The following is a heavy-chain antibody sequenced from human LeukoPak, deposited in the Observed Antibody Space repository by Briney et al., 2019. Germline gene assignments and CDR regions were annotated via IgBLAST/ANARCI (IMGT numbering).Heavy chain of an antibody. D-gene: IGHD2-2*01. CDR2: ISGSGGST. V-gene: IGHV3-23*01. CDR3: AKGQLGYCSSTSCYSDAFDI. CDR1: GFTFSSYA. J-gene: IGHJ3*02. Sequence: PGGSLRLSCAASGFTFSSYAMSWVRQAPGKGLEWVSAISGSGGSTYYADSVKGRFTISRDNSKSTLYLQMNSLRAEDTAVYYCAKGQLGYCSSTSCYSDAFDIWGQGTMVTVSS.